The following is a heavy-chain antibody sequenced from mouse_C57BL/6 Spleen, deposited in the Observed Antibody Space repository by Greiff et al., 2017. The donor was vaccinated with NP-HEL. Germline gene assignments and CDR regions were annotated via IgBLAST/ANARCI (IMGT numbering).Heavy chain of an antibody. CDR2: ISDGGSYT. Sequence: VQLKESGGGLVKPGGSLKLSCAASGFTFSSYAMSWVRQTPEKRLEWVATISDGGSYTYYPDNVKGRFTISRDNAKNNLYLQMSHLKSEDTAMYYCARDENYYGSSYWFAYWGQGTLVTVSA. CDR1: GFTFSSYA. CDR3: ARDENYYGSSYWFAY. D-gene: IGHD1-1*01. V-gene: IGHV5-4*01. J-gene: IGHJ3*01.